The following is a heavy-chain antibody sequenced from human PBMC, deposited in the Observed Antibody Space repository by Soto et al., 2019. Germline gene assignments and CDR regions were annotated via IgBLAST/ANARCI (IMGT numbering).Heavy chain of an antibody. CDR2: ISGSDSST. D-gene: IGHD5-12*01. CDR3: AREDGYRGGDAFDI. J-gene: IGHJ3*02. V-gene: IGHV3-23*01. CDR1: GFTFSSYA. Sequence: GGSLRLSCAASGFTFSSYAMNWVRQAPGKGLEWVSVISGSDSSTYYADSVKGRFTISRDNSKNTLYLQMNSLRAEDTAVYYCAREDGYRGGDAFDIWGQGTMVTVSS.